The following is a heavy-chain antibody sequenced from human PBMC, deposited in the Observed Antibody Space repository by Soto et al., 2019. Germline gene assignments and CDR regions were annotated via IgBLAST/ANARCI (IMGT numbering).Heavy chain of an antibody. CDR3: ARDFSGGDIYGMDV. J-gene: IGHJ6*02. D-gene: IGHD2-21*02. CDR1: GGSISSSRYY. V-gene: IGHV4-39*02. CDR2: IYYSGTT. Sequence: PSETLSLTCTVSGGSISSSRYYWGWIRQPPGKGLEWIGSIYYSGTTYYNQSLKSRVTISVDTSKNQYSLKLSSVPAADTAVYYCARDFSGGDIYGMDVWGQGTTVTVSS.